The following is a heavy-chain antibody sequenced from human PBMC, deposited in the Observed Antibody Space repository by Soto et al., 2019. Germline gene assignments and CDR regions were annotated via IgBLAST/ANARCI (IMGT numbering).Heavy chain of an antibody. CDR3: AHGGWGSGSYSGYYFDY. CDR1: GFSLSTSGVG. D-gene: IGHD3-10*01. V-gene: IGHV2-5*01. CDR2: IYWNDDK. Sequence: QITLKESGPPLVKPTQTLTLTCTFSGFSLSTSGVGVGWIRQPPGKALEWLALIYWNDDKRYSPSLKSRLTITKDTSKNQVVLTMTNMDPVDTATYYCAHGGWGSGSYSGYYFDYWGQGTLVTVSS. J-gene: IGHJ4*02.